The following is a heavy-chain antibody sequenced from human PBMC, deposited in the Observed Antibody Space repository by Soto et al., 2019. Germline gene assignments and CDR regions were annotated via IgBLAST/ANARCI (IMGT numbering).Heavy chain of an antibody. CDR1: GGSISSYC. Sequence: SETLSLTCTVSGGSISSYCWSWIRQPPGKGLEWIGYIYYSGSTNYNPSLKSRVTISVDTSKNQFSLKLSSVTAADTAVYYCACSPVRPPPRWIDSRGQGTLVTVS. V-gene: IGHV4-59*08. CDR2: IYYSGST. CDR3: ACSPVRPPPRWIDS. J-gene: IGHJ5*01. D-gene: IGHD4-17*01.